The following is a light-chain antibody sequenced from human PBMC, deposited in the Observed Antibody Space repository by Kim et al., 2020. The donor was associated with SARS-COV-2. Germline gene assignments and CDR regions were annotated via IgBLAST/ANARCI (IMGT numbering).Light chain of an antibody. CDR2: EVS. V-gene: IGLV2-14*01. Sequence: QSITISCTGTSSCVGGYKYVSLYQQHPGKAPKLVIYEVSNRPSGVSNRFSGSKSGNTASLTISGLQAEDEADYYCSSYIRGSTNYVFGTGTKVTVL. J-gene: IGLJ1*01. CDR3: SSYIRGSTNYV. CDR1: SSCVGGYKY.